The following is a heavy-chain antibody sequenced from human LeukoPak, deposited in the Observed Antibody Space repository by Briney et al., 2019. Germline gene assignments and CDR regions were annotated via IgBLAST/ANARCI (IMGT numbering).Heavy chain of an antibody. D-gene: IGHD3-10*01. CDR2: IYYSGST. Sequence: SETLSLTCTVSGGSISNYYWNWIRQPPGKGLEWIGYIYYSGSTDYNPSLKSRATISEDTPKNQFSLKLSSVTAADTAVYYCVRDRELNYWGQGTLVTVSS. V-gene: IGHV4-59*01. J-gene: IGHJ4*02. CDR3: VRDRELNY. CDR1: GGSISNYY.